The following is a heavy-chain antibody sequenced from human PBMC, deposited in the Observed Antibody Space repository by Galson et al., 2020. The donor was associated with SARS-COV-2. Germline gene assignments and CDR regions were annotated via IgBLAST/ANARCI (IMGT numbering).Heavy chain of an antibody. CDR1: GFTFVSYP. Sequence: GESLKISCAVSGFTFVSYPMHWVRQDPGQGLEWVSRIDAYGVSSTYADSVKGRFTPSRDNAKNTLDLQMNSLRAEDSAVYYCVRDMAGGDYWGQGTLVTVSS. V-gene: IGHV3-74*01. CDR3: VRDMAGGDY. J-gene: IGHJ4*02. D-gene: IGHD1-26*01. CDR2: IDAYGVSS.